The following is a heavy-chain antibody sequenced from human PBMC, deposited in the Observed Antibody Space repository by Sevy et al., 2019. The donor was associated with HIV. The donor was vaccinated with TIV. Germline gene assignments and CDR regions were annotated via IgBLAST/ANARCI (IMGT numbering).Heavy chain of an antibody. CDR1: GYTLTELS. V-gene: IGHV1-24*01. CDR3: ASDIAAAGYFQH. D-gene: IGHD6-13*01. Sequence: ASVKVSCKVSGYTLTELSMHWVRQAPGKGLEWMGGFDPEDGETIYAEKFQGRVTMTEDTSTDTAYMELSSLRSEDTAVYYCASDIAAAGYFQHWGQGTLVTVS. J-gene: IGHJ1*01. CDR2: FDPEDGET.